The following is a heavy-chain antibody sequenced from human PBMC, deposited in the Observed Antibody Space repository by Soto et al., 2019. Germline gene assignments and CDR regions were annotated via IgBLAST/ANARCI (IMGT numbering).Heavy chain of an antibody. CDR1: GYSFTTYW. D-gene: IGHD5-12*01. CDR2: IYPTDSDT. V-gene: IGHV5-51*01. J-gene: IGHJ6*02. CDR3: ARSGHSPHGIDV. Sequence: GESLKISCQGSGYSFTTYWIGWVRQMPGKGLEWMGIIYPTDSDTRYSPSFQGQVTISADKSITTAYLQWSSLRASDTAVYYCARSGHSPHGIDVWGPGTTVTVSS.